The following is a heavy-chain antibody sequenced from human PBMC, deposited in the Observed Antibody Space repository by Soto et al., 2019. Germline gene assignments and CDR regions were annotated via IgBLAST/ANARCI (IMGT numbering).Heavy chain of an antibody. CDR3: ARDLAGSGSYSGNAFDI. V-gene: IGHV4-31*03. J-gene: IGHJ3*02. CDR2: IYYSGST. D-gene: IGHD3-10*01. CDR1: GGSISSGGYY. Sequence: QVQLQESGPGLVKPSQTLSLTCTVSGGSISSGGYYWSWIRQHPGKGLEWIGYIYYSGSTYYNPSLKSRVTISVDTSKNQFSLKLSSVTAADTAVYYCARDLAGSGSYSGNAFDIWGQGTMVTVSS.